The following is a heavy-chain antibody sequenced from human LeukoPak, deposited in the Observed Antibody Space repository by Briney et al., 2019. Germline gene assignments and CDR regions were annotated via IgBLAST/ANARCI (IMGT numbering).Heavy chain of an antibody. CDR2: INHSGST. J-gene: IGHJ6*03. CDR1: GGSFSGYY. Sequence: PSETLSLTCSVYGGSFSGYYWSWIRQPPGKGREWIGEINHSGSTNYNPSLKSRVTISVDTSKNQFSLKLSSVTAADTAVYYCARGVTTVVTGYYYYYYMDVWGKGTTVTVSS. D-gene: IGHD4-23*01. V-gene: IGHV4-34*01. CDR3: ARGVTTVVTGYYYYYYMDV.